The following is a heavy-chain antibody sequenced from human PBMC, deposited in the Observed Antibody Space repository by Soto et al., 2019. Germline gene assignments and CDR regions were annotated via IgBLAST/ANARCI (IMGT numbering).Heavy chain of an antibody. V-gene: IGHV2-5*02. CDR1: GFSLSTTGVG. CDR3: APEGKYDSSWYSAH. J-gene: IGHJ4*02. CDR2: IYWDDDK. Sequence: QITLKESGPTLVRPTQTLTLTCTFSGFSLSTTGVGVGWIRQPPGEALEWLALIYWDDDKRYSPSLKSRVTITKENSKNRGVLTMTNMAPVDTAPSYCAPEGKYDSSWYSAHWGQGTLVTVSS. D-gene: IGHD3-22*01.